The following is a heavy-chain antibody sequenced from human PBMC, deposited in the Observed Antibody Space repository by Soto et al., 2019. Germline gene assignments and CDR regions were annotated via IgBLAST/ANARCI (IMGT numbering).Heavy chain of an antibody. CDR3: AKGYNWNDARPIDH. CDR2: ISDSGGST. Sequence: GGSLRLSCAASGFTFSSYAMTWVRQAPGEGLEWISVISDSGGSTYYADSVKGRFTISRDNSKSTLYLQMNSLRAEDTAVYYCAKGYNWNDARPIDHWGQGTLVTVSS. CDR1: GFTFSSYA. J-gene: IGHJ4*02. D-gene: IGHD1-20*01. V-gene: IGHV3-23*01.